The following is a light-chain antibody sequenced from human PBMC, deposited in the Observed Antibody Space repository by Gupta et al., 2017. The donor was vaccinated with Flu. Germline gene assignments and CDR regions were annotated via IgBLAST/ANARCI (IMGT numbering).Light chain of an antibody. CDR2: DAS. CDR1: QSVGNF. J-gene: IGKJ1*01. Sequence: EIVMTQSPATLSLSPGERATLSCRASQSVGNFLAWYQQRPGQAPRLLIYDASNRATGIPARFSGSGSGTDFTLTISSRGPEDFAVYYCQQRNNWPPEMTFGQGTKVEI. V-gene: IGKV3-11*01. CDR3: QQRNNWPPEMT.